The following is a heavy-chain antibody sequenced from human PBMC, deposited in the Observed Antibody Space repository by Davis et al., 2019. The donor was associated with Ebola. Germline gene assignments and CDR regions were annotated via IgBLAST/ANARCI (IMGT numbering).Heavy chain of an antibody. CDR1: GFTVSSNY. CDR3: TNRVHSSGWYDFH. V-gene: IGHV3-53*01. D-gene: IGHD6-19*01. Sequence: GESLKISCAASGFTVSSNYMSWVRQAPGKGLEWVSVIYSGDSTYYADSVKGRFTISRDNSKNTLFLQMNSLRAEDTAVYYCTNRVHSSGWYDFHWGQGTLVTVSS. CDR2: IYSGDST. J-gene: IGHJ4*02.